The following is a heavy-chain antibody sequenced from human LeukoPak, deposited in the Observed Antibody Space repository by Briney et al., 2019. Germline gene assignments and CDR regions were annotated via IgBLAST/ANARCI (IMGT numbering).Heavy chain of an antibody. CDR3: ARPTKGDGYGYYYYCMDV. D-gene: IGHD5-18*01. Sequence: SETLSLTCTVSGGSISSSSYYWGWIRQPPGKGLEWIGSIYYSGSTYYNPSLKSRVTISVDTSKNQFSLKLSSVTAADTAVYYCARPTKGDGYGYYYYCMDVWGKGTTVTVSS. CDR1: GGSISSSSYY. V-gene: IGHV4-39*01. J-gene: IGHJ6*03. CDR2: IYYSGST.